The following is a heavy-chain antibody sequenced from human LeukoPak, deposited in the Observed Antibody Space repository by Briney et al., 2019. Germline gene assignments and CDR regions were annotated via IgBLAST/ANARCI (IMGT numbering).Heavy chain of an antibody. J-gene: IGHJ4*02. CDR2: INHGGST. Sequence: SETLSLTCAVYNGSFSGFHLSWIRQPPGKGLEWIGEINHGGSTNYNPSLKSRVTISVDTSKNQLSLKLSSVTAADTAVYYCARCGGGDCLFDYWGQGTLVTVSS. D-gene: IGHD2-21*02. CDR3: ARCGGGDCLFDY. V-gene: IGHV4-34*01. CDR1: NGSFSGFH.